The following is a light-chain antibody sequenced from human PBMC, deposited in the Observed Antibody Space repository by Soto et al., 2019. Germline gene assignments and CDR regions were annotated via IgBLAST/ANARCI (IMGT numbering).Light chain of an antibody. Sequence: IQLTQSPSSLSESVGDSGTITWRASQGISSFLAWYQQKPGKAPKLLIYAASTLQSGVPSRFSGSGSGTDFNLTISRLQTEDFATYLCQQLNSYPITFGQGTRLEIK. V-gene: IGKV1-9*01. J-gene: IGKJ5*01. CDR1: QGISSF. CDR3: QQLNSYPIT. CDR2: AAS.